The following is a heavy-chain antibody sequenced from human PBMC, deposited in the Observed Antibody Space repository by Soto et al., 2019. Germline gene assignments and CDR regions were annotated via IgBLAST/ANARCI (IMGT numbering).Heavy chain of an antibody. CDR3: ARNTPVSPYYYDSSGSRNGMDV. Sequence: XVCLRLSIAASGFTFSSYWMSWVRQAPGKGLEWVANIKQDGSEKYYVDSVKGRFTISRDNAKNSLYLQMNSLRAEDTAVYYCARNTPVSPYYYDSSGSRNGMDVWGQGTTVTVSS. V-gene: IGHV3-7*03. CDR2: IKQDGSEK. D-gene: IGHD3-22*01. J-gene: IGHJ6*02. CDR1: GFTFSSYW.